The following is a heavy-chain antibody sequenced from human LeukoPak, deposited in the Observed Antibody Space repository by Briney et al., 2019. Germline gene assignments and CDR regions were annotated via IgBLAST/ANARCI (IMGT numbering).Heavy chain of an antibody. Sequence: GGSLRLSCAASGFTFSSYSMNRVRQAPGKGLEWVSSISSSSYIYYADSVKGRFTISRDDAKNSLYLQMNSLRAEDTAVYYCARGYYDSSGYYLLNWGQGTLVTVSS. CDR1: GFTFSSYS. CDR3: ARGYYDSSGYYLLN. CDR2: ISSSSYI. V-gene: IGHV3-21*01. J-gene: IGHJ4*02. D-gene: IGHD3-22*01.